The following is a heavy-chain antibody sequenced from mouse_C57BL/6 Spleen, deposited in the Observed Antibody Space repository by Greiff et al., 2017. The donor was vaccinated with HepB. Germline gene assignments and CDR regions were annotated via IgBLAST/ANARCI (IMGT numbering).Heavy chain of an antibody. Sequence: ESGPGLVKPSQSLSLTCSVTGYSITSGYYWNWIRQFPGNKLEWMGYISYDGSNNYNPSLKNRISITRDTSKNQFFLKLNSVTTEYTATYYCARERIGSYYFDYWGQGTTLTVSS. CDR2: ISYDGSN. J-gene: IGHJ2*01. CDR1: GYSITSGYY. CDR3: ARERIGSYYFDY. V-gene: IGHV3-6*01.